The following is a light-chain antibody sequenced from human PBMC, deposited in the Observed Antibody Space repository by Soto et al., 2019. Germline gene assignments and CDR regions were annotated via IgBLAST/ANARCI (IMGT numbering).Light chain of an antibody. Sequence: DIQMTQSPSSLSASVGDRVTITCQVSQDISNYLNWYQQKPGKAPKLLIYDASNLETGVPSRFSGSGSGTDFTFTISSLHPEDIATYYCQQYDNLPALTFGGGTKVEIK. CDR1: QDISNY. CDR2: DAS. J-gene: IGKJ4*01. CDR3: QQYDNLPALT. V-gene: IGKV1-33*01.